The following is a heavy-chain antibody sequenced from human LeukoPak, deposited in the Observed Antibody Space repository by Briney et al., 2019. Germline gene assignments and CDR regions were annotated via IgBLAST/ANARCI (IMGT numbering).Heavy chain of an antibody. Sequence: GGSLRLSCAASGFTFSSYGMHWVRQAPGKGLEWVAVIWYDGSNKYYADSVKGRFPISRDNSKNTLYLQMNSLRAEDTAVYYCAKDQDHDYGDYGWVDYWGQGTLVTVSS. CDR3: AKDQDHDYGDYGWVDY. CDR1: GFTFSSYG. V-gene: IGHV3-33*06. D-gene: IGHD4-17*01. J-gene: IGHJ4*02. CDR2: IWYDGSNK.